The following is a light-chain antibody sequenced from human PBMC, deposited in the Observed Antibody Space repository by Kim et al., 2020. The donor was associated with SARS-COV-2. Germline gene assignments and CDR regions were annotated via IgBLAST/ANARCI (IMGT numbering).Light chain of an antibody. CDR3: QQRSNWPPYT. J-gene: IGKJ2*01. CDR1: QSVSSY. V-gene: IGKV3-11*01. CDR2: DAS. Sequence: LYPEERDTLSCRASQSVSSYLAWFQQKPGQAPRLLIYDASNRATGIPARFSGSGSGTDFTLTISSLEPEDFAVYYCQQRSNWPPYTFGQGTKLEI.